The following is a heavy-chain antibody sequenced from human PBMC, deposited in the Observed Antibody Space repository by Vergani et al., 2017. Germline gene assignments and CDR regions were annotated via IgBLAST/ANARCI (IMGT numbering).Heavy chain of an antibody. D-gene: IGHD6-13*01. Sequence: QVQLQQWGAGLLKPSETLSLTCAVYGGSFSGYYWSWIRQPPGKGLEWIGEINHSGSTNYNPSLKSRVTISVDTSKNQFSLKLSSVTAADTAVYYCASGGYSSSWYVDYWGQGTLVTVSS. CDR2: INHSGST. CDR1: GGSFSGYY. J-gene: IGHJ4*02. CDR3: ASGGYSSSWYVDY. V-gene: IGHV4-34*01.